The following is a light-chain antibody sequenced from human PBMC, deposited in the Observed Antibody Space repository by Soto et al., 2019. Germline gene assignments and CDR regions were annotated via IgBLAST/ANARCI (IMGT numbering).Light chain of an antibody. J-gene: IGKJ2*01. CDR1: RTVLSTSNNKND. Sequence: DIALTQSPDSLVVSLGERATITCKTGRTVLSTSNNKNDLAWYQQRPGQPPKLLMYYASTRASGVPDRFIGSGSATEFTLTVAGLQPEDVAVYYCHQYYSSPYSFGQGTRLEI. CDR2: YAS. V-gene: IGKV4-1*01. CDR3: HQYYSSPYS.